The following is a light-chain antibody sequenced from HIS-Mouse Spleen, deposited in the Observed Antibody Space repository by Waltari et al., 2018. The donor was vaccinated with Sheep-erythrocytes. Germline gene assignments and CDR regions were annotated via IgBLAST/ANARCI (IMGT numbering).Light chain of an antibody. V-gene: IGKV4-1*01. Sequence: DIVMTQSPDSLAVSLGERGTITCKYSQSVLYSSNNKNYLAWYQQKPEQPPKLLIYWASTRESGVLDRFSASGSGTDFTLTISSLQAEDVAVYYCQQYYSTPYTFGQGTKLEIK. J-gene: IGKJ2*01. CDR3: QQYYSTPYT. CDR2: WAS. CDR1: QSVLYSSNNKNY.